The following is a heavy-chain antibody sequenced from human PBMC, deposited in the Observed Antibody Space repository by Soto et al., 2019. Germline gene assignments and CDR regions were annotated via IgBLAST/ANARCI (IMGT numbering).Heavy chain of an antibody. D-gene: IGHD6-25*01. CDR1: GGTFSSYA. CDR3: ARPVETAKISRSYLFY. CDR2: IIPIFGTA. V-gene: IGHV1-69*13. Sequence: SVKVSCKASGGTFSSYAINWVRQAPGQGLEWMGGIIPIFGTANYAQKFQGRVTITADESTSTAYMELSSLRSEDTAVYYCARPVETAKISRSYLFYWGQGTLVTVSS. J-gene: IGHJ4*02.